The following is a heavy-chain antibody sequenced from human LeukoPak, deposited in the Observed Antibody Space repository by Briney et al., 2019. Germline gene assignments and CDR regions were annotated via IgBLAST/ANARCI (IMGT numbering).Heavy chain of an antibody. CDR1: GYTFTSYD. Sequence: ASVEVSCKASGYTFTSYDINWVRQATGQGLEWMGWMNPNSGNTGYAQKFQGRVTMTRNTSISTAYMELSSLRSEDTAVYYCARSSWDFWSRNNMDVWGKGTTVTVSS. CDR3: ARSSWDFWSRNNMDV. J-gene: IGHJ6*03. CDR2: MNPNSGNT. V-gene: IGHV1-8*01. D-gene: IGHD3-3*01.